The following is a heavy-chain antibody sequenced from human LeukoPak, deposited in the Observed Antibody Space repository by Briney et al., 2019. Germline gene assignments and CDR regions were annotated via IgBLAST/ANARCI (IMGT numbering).Heavy chain of an antibody. Sequence: GGSLRLSCAASGFTFSSYGMSWVRQAPGKGLEWVANIKEDGSEKNYVDSVKGRFTISRDNATNSLYLQMNSLRAEDTAVYYCARDGSSTSPQFDYWGQGTLVTVSS. D-gene: IGHD2-2*01. V-gene: IGHV3-7*01. CDR3: ARDGSSTSPQFDY. J-gene: IGHJ4*02. CDR1: GFTFSSYG. CDR2: IKEDGSEK.